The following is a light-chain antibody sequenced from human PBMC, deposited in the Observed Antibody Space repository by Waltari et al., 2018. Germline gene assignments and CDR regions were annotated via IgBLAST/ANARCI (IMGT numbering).Light chain of an antibody. CDR1: SPRSGA. Sequence: SSELTQDPAVSVALGQTIRIPCPRDSPRSGAASWYQQKPGQAPVLVMFGENNRPSGIPDRFSGSISGSTTSLTITGAQAEDEADYYCNSRDNRGQGVIFGGGTKVTVL. CDR3: NSRDNRGQGVI. J-gene: IGLJ2*01. CDR2: GEN. V-gene: IGLV3-19*01.